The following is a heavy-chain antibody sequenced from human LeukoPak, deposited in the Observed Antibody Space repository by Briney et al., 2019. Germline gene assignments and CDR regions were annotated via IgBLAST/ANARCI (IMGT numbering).Heavy chain of an antibody. D-gene: IGHD1-26*01. CDR3: ARGGVAPKYYYYGMDV. CDR2: ISYDGSNK. J-gene: IGHJ6*02. V-gene: IGHV3-30-3*01. Sequence: GRSLRLSRAASGFTFSSYAMHWVRQAPGKGLEWVAVISYDGSNKYYADSVKGRFTISRDNSKNTLYLQMNSLRAEDTAVYYCARGGVAPKYYYYGMDVWGQGTTVTVSS. CDR1: GFTFSSYA.